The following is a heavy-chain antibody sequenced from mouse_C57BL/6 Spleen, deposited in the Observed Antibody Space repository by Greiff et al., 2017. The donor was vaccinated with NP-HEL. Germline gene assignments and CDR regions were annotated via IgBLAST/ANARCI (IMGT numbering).Heavy chain of an antibody. D-gene: IGHD1-1*01. CDR1: GYTFTDYY. V-gene: IGHV1-76*01. CDR2: IYPGSGNT. CDR3: ARDTTVSYYFDY. Sequence: VKLQESGAELVRPGASVKLSCKASGYTFTDYYINWVKQRPGQGLEWIARIYPGSGNTYYNEKFKGKATLTAEKSSSTAYMQLSSLTSEDSAVYFCARDTTVSYYFDYWGQGTTLTVSS. J-gene: IGHJ2*01.